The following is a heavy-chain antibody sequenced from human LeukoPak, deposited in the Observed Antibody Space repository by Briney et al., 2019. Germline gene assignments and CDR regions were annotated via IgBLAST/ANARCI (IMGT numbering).Heavy chain of an antibody. J-gene: IGHJ1*01. V-gene: IGHV1-2*02. CDR2: INPNSGGT. Sequence: ASVKVSCRASGYTFTGYYMHWVQQAPGQGLEWMGWINPNSGGTNYAQKFQGRVTMTRDTSISTAYMELSRLRSDDTAVYYCARVEGGWDSSGYYFEYFQHWGQGTLVTVSS. CDR3: ARVEGGWDSSGYYFEYFQH. CDR1: GYTFTGYY. D-gene: IGHD3-22*01.